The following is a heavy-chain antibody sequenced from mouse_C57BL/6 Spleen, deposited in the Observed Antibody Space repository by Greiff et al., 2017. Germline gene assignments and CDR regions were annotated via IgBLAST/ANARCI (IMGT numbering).Heavy chain of an antibody. V-gene: IGHV1-82*01. CDR3: APLTGTGYYFDY. J-gene: IGHJ2*01. CDR2: IYPGDGDT. D-gene: IGHD4-1*01. Sequence: VKLMESGPELVKPGASVQISCKASGYAFSSSWMNWVKQRPGQGLAWIGRIYPGDGDTNYNGQFKGKATLTADKSSSTAYLQLSSLTSEDSAVYFCAPLTGTGYYFDYWGQGTTLTVSS. CDR1: GYAFSSSW.